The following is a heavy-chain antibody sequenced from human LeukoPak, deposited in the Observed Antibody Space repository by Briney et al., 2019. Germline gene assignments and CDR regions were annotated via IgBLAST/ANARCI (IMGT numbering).Heavy chain of an antibody. Sequence: SETLSLTCTVSGGSISSGSYYWSWIRQPAGKGLEWIGRIYTSGSTNYNPSLKSRVTISVDTSKNQFSLKLSSVTAADTAVYYCAAAPVRGVIWWDYWGQGTLVTVSS. CDR2: IYTSGST. CDR1: GGSISSGSYY. V-gene: IGHV4-61*02. D-gene: IGHD3-10*02. CDR3: AAAPVRGVIWWDY. J-gene: IGHJ4*02.